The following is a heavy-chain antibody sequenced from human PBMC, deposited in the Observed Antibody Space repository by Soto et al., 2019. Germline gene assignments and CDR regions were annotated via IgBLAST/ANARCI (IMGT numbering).Heavy chain of an antibody. CDR2: MSHRGGT. CDR1: GGSVSGANYY. Sequence: QVQLQQWGAGLLKPSETLSLTCAVYGGSVSGANYYWSWIRQPPGKGLEWIGEMSHRGGTHFNPSLKSRVTISVDTSTNQSSLKMSSVTAADTALYYCARVERGTATTVVDAFDIWGPGTMVTVSS. V-gene: IGHV4-34*01. J-gene: IGHJ3*02. D-gene: IGHD1-1*01. CDR3: ARVERGTATTVVDAFDI.